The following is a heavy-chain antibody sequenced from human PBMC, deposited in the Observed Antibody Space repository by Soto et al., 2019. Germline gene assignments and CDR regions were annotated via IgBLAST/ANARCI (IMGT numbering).Heavy chain of an antibody. CDR1: GYTFTSYD. D-gene: IGHD3-10*01. Sequence: ASVKVSCKASGYTFTSYDINWVRRATGQGLEWMGCMNPNSGKTGYAQKFQGRVTMTRSTSTSTAYMELSSLRSEDTAVYYCATDVSGSFYFDYWGQGTLVTVSS. V-gene: IGHV1-8*01. J-gene: IGHJ4*02. CDR2: MNPNSGKT. CDR3: ATDVSGSFYFDY.